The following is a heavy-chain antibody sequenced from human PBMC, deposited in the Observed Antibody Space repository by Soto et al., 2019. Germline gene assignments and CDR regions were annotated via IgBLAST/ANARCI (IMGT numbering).Heavy chain of an antibody. D-gene: IGHD6-19*01. J-gene: IGHJ3*02. Sequence: PGGSLRLSCAASGFTFSSYAMSWVRQAPGKGLEWVSAISGSGGSTYYADSVKGRFTISRDNSKNTLYLQMNSLRAEDTAVYYCAKEGIAVAGEDDAFDIWGQGTMVTVS. V-gene: IGHV3-23*01. CDR3: AKEGIAVAGEDDAFDI. CDR2: ISGSGGST. CDR1: GFTFSSYA.